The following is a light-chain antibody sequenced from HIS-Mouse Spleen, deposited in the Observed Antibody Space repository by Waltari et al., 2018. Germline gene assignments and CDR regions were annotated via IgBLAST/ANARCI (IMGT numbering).Light chain of an antibody. V-gene: IGLV2-14*01. J-gene: IGLJ1*01. CDR1: SSDVGGYNY. CDR2: EVS. Sequence: QSALTQPASVSVSPGQSITISCTGTSSDVGGYNYVSWYQQQPGKAPKLMIYEVSNRPSGVSNRFSGSKSGNTASLTISGLQAEDEADYYCSSYTSSSTPYVFGTGTKVTVL. CDR3: SSYTSSSTPYV.